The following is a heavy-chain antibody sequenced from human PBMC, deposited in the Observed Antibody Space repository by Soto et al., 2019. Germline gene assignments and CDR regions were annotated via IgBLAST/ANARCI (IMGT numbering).Heavy chain of an antibody. CDR1: GGSISSYY. D-gene: IGHD1-26*01. CDR2: IYYSGST. Sequence: PSETLSLTCTVSGGSISSYYWSWIRQPPGKGLEWIGYIYYSGSTNYNPSLKSRVTISVDTSKNQFSLKLSSVTAADTAVYYCARVRGILWGYYYYGMDVWGQGTTVTVSS. V-gene: IGHV4-59*01. J-gene: IGHJ6*02. CDR3: ARVRGILWGYYYYGMDV.